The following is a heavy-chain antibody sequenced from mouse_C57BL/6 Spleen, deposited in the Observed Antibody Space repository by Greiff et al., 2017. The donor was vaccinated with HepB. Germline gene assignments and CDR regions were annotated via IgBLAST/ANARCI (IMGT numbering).Heavy chain of an antibody. CDR2: IYPGDGDT. J-gene: IGHJ3*01. Sequence: QVQLQQSGAELVKPGASVKISCKASGYAFSSYWMNWVKQRPGKGLEWIGQIYPGDGDTNYNGKFKGKATLTADKSSSTAYMQLSSLTSEDSAVYFCARHPIPYDYDEGFAYWGQGTLVTVSA. CDR3: ARHPIPYDYDEGFAY. V-gene: IGHV1-80*01. D-gene: IGHD2-4*01. CDR1: GYAFSSYW.